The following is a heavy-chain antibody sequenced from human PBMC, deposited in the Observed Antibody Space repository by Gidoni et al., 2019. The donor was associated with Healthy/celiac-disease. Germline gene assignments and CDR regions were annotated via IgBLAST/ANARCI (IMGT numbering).Heavy chain of an antibody. V-gene: IGHV1-2*02. CDR3: ARALTGTTWGHESNYYGMDV. CDR2: INPNSGGT. Sequence: QVQLVQSGAEVKKPGASVKVSCKASGYTFTGYYMHWVRQAPGQGLEWMGWINPNSGGTNYAQKFQGRVTMTRDTSISTAYMELSRLRSDDTAVYYCARALTGTTWGHESNYYGMDVWGQGTTVTVSS. J-gene: IGHJ6*02. D-gene: IGHD1-7*01. CDR1: GYTFTGYY.